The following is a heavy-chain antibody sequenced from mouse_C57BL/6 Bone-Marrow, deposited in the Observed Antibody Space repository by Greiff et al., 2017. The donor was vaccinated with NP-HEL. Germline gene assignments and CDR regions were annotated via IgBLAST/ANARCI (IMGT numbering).Heavy chain of an antibody. V-gene: IGHV5-9-1*02. Sequence: EVKLQESGEGLVKPGGSLKLSCAASGFTFSSYAMSWVRQTPEKRLEWVAYISSGGDYIYYADTVKGRFTISRDNARNTLYLQMSSLKSEDTAMYYCTRGGASYYGSYFYAMDYWGQGTSVTVSS. CDR1: GFTFSSYA. CDR3: TRGGASYYGSYFYAMDY. J-gene: IGHJ4*01. CDR2: ISSGGDYI. D-gene: IGHD1-1*01.